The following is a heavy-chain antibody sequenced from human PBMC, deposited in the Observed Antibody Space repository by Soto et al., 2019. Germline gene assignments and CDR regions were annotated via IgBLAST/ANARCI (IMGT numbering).Heavy chain of an antibody. J-gene: IGHJ6*02. CDR3: ARDFGSAYSKPTTTHYYYYFGLDV. CDR1: GYTFTSYY. CDR2: MNPNSRSV. V-gene: IGHV1-46*01. Sequence: VQLAQSGAEVEKPGASVTISCKTSGYTFTSYYIHWVRQAPGQGLEWMGVMNPNSRSVTYAQKFQGRVAMTRDASTATMYLEVSGLTSDDTAIYFCARDFGSAYSKPTTTHYYYYFGLDVWGQGTTVTVSS. D-gene: IGHD3-10*01.